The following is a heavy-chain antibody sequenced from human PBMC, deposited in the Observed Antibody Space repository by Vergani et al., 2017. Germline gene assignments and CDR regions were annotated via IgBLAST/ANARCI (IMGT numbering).Heavy chain of an antibody. CDR2: ISSSSSTI. CDR3: ASLTSRRYYDSSGFGDAFDI. CDR1: GFTFSSYS. V-gene: IGHV3-48*01. Sequence: EVQLVESGGGLVQPGGSLRLSCAASGFTFSSYSMNWVRPAPGKGLEWVSYISSSSSTIYYADSVKGRFTISRDNAKNSLYLQMNSLRAEDTAVYYCASLTSRRYYDSSGFGDAFDIWGQGTMVTVSS. D-gene: IGHD3-22*01. J-gene: IGHJ3*02.